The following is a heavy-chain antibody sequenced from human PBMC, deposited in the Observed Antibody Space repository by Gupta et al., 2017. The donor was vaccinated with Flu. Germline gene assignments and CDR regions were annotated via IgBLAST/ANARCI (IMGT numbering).Heavy chain of an antibody. D-gene: IGHD3-9*01. J-gene: IGHJ4*02. CDR2: ISYDGSIK. V-gene: IGHV3-30*18. CDR1: GFTFSSYG. CDR3: AKDNYDTLTGYYRNYFDY. Sequence: QVQLVESGGGVVQPGRSLRLSCTASGFTFSSYGMNWVRQAPGKGLEWVAIISYDGSIKYYADSVKGRFTISRDNSKNTLYLQMNSLRAEDTAVYYCAKDNYDTLTGYYRNYFDYWGQGTLVTVSS.